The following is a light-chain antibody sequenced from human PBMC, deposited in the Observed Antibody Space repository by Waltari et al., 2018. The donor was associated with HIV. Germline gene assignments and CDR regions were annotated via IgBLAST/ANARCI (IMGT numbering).Light chain of an antibody. J-gene: IGLJ2*01. V-gene: IGLV1-44*01. CDR3: WSWDDSLNGHVV. CDR2: RNI. CDR1: SSYIGSNA. Sequence: QSVLTQPPSASGALGPRVSSFCSGCSSYIGSNAVNWYQPLPGPAPKLLLSRNIQRRSGVPDRFTASNSGTSASLAISGLQSEDEADYYCWSWDDSLNGHVVFGGGTKLTVL.